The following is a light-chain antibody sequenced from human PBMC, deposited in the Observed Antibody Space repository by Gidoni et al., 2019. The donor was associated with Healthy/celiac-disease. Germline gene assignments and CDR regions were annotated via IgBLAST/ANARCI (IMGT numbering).Light chain of an antibody. CDR2: GAS. CDR3: QQYNNWPNT. V-gene: IGKV3-15*01. CDR1: QSVSSN. J-gene: IGKJ2*01. Sequence: EIVMTQSPATLSVSPGERATLSCRASQSVSSNLAWYQQKPGQAPRLLIYGASTSATGIPARFSGSGSGTEFTLTISSLQSEDFAVYYCQQYNNWPNTFGQXTKLEIK.